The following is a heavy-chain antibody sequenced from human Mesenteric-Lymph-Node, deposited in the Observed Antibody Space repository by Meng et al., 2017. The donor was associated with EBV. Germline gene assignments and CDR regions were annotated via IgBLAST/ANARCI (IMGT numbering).Heavy chain of an antibody. CDR3: ASTILVPGPDS. CDR2: IDPNSGDT. Sequence: QVQLVQSGTEVKKPGASVKVSCKASGYTFTNYDINWVRQAPGQGLEWMGRIDPNSGDTDYAQKFQARVIMTRDTSIRTAYMELDSLRSDDTAVYYCASTILVPGPDSWGQGTLVTV. CDR1: GYTFTNYD. D-gene: IGHD2-2*01. V-gene: IGHV1-2*06. J-gene: IGHJ5*02.